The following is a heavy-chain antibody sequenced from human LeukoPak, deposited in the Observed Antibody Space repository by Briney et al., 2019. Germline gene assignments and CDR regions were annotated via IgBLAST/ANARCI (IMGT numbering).Heavy chain of an antibody. CDR1: GDSVSSNSAA. D-gene: IGHD6-13*01. CDR2: TYYRSKWYN. Sequence: SQTLSLTCAISGDSVSSNSAAWNWIRQSPSRGLEWLGRTYYRSKWYNDYAVSVKSRITINPDTSKNQFSLQLNSVTPEDTAVYYCAAGYSSSWYGGHWFDPWGQGTLVTVSS. V-gene: IGHV6-1*01. J-gene: IGHJ5*02. CDR3: AAGYSSSWYGGHWFDP.